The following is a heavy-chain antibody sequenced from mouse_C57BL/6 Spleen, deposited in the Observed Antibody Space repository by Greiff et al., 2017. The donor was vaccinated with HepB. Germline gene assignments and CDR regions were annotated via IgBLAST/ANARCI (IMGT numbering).Heavy chain of an antibody. Sequence: EVQLVESGGGLVQPGGSLKLSCVASGFTFSNYWMNWVRQSPEKGLEWVAQIRLKSDNYATHYAESVKGRFTISRDDSKSSVYLQMNNLRAEDTGIYYCTGAVVYWYFDVWGTGTTVTVSS. V-gene: IGHV6-3*01. CDR2: IRLKSDNYAT. CDR1: GFTFSNYW. J-gene: IGHJ1*03. CDR3: TGAVVYWYFDV. D-gene: IGHD1-1*01.